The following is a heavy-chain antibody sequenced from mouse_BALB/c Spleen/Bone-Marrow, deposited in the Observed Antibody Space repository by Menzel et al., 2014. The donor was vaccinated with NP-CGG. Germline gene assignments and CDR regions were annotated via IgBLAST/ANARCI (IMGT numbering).Heavy chain of an antibody. CDR2: IDPANGNT. J-gene: IGHJ4*01. D-gene: IGHD1-1*01. CDR1: GFNIKDTY. Sequence: SGAELVKPGASVKLSCTASGFNIKDTYMHWVMQRPEQGLEWIGRIDPANGNTKYDPKFQGKATITADTSSNTAYLQLSSLTSEDTAVYYCARYRYYGSSYAVDYWGQGTSVTVSS. V-gene: IGHV14-3*02. CDR3: ARYRYYGSSYAVDY.